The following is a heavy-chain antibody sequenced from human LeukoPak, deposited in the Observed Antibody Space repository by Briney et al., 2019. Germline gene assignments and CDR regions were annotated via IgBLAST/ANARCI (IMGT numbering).Heavy chain of an antibody. CDR2: IYYSGST. J-gene: IGHJ4*02. V-gene: IGHV4-39*01. CDR3: ARPEDDSSGYYPRD. D-gene: IGHD3-22*01. CDR1: GFTFSSYW. Sequence: PGGSLRLSCAASGFTFSSYWMSWVRQAPGKGLEWIGSIYYSGSTYYNPSLKSRVTISVDTSKNQFSLKLSSVTAADTAVYYCARPEDDSSGYYPRDWGQGTLVTVSS.